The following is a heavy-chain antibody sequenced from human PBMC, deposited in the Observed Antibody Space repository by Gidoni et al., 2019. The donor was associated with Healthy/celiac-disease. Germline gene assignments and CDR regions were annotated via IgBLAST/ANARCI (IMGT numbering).Heavy chain of an antibody. D-gene: IGHD3-10*01. CDR2: IYHSGST. CDR3: ARVVRGSGPYYFDY. J-gene: IGHJ4*02. CDR1: GYSISSGYY. Sequence: QVQLQESGPGLVKPSETLSLTCAVSGYSISSGYYWGWIRQPPGKGLEWIGSIYHSGSTYYNPSLKSRVTISVDTSKNQFSLKLSSVTAADTAVYYCARVVRGSGPYYFDYWGQGTLVTVSS. V-gene: IGHV4-38-2*01.